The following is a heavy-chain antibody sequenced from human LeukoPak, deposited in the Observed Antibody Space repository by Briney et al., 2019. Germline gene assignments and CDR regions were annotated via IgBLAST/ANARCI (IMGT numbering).Heavy chain of an antibody. CDR2: MSSDGNYK. J-gene: IGHJ4*02. CDR1: GFTFSTYA. D-gene: IGHD3-10*01. CDR3: ARRRPHVLRGVTGPPDF. Sequence: GRSLRLSCAASGFTFSTYAMHWVRQAPGKGLEWVAVMSSDGNYKYYADSVEGRFTISRDNSRNTLDLQMDSLRAEDTAVYYCARRRPHVLRGVTGPPDFWGQGTLVTVSS. V-gene: IGHV3-30*04.